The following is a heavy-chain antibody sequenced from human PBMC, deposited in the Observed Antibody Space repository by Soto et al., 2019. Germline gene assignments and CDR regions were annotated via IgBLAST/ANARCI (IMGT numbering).Heavy chain of an antibody. D-gene: IGHD2-15*01. Sequence: PGGSLRLSCAASGFTFSSYGMHWVRQAPGKGLEWVAVIWYDGSNKYYADSVKGRFTISRDNSKSTLYLQMNSLRAEDTAVYYCARDIVVVVAATSAGMDVWGQGTTVTVSS. CDR1: GFTFSSYG. CDR3: ARDIVVVVAATSAGMDV. V-gene: IGHV3-33*01. CDR2: IWYDGSNK. J-gene: IGHJ6*02.